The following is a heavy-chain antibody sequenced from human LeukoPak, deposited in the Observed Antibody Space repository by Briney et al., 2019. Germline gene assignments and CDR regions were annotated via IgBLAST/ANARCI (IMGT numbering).Heavy chain of an antibody. CDR3: ARGGYCSVGSCYQLNFFDP. CDR2: IYYSGST. CDR1: GGSISSSSYY. Sequence: SETLSLTCTVSGGSISSSSYYWGWIRQPPGKGLEWIGSIYYSGSTYYNPSLKSRVTISVDTSKNQFSLKLNSVTAADTAVYYCARGGYCSVGSCYQLNFFDPWGQGTLVTVSS. J-gene: IGHJ5*02. V-gene: IGHV4-39*07. D-gene: IGHD2-15*01.